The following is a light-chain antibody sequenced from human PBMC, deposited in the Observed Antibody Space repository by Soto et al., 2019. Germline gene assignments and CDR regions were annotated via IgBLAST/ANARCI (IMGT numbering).Light chain of an antibody. CDR3: SSYTSSSTL. V-gene: IGLV2-14*01. Sequence: QSALTRPASVSGSPGQSITISCTGTSSDVGGYNYVSWYQQHPGKAPKLMIYDVSNRPSGVSNRFSGSKSGNTASLTISGLQAEDEADYYCSSYTSSSTLFGGGTKLTVL. CDR2: DVS. CDR1: SSDVGGYNY. J-gene: IGLJ2*01.